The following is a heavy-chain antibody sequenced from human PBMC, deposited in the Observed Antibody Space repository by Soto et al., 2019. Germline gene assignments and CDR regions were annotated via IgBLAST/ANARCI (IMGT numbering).Heavy chain of an antibody. Sequence: PSETLSLTCAVYGGSFSGYYWSWIRQPPGKGLEWIGEISHSGNTNYSPSLKSRVTISVDTSKNQFSLRLNSVTAADTAVYYCARVPTDHSSYGMDVWGQGTTATVSS. CDR2: ISHSGNT. CDR3: ARVPTDHSSYGMDV. V-gene: IGHV4-34*01. CDR1: GGSFSGYY. J-gene: IGHJ6*02.